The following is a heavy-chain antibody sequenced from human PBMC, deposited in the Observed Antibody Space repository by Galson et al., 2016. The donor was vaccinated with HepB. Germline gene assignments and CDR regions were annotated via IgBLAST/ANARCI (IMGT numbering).Heavy chain of an antibody. D-gene: IGHD3-16*01. J-gene: IGHJ5*01. Sequence: LSLTCTVSGASISSRNYYWGWIRQPPGKGLEWIGSIYYSGSPYYNPSLKGRVTISVDTSQNRFSLKLNSVTAADTAVFYCARPGIWGDDWFDPWGQGTLVTVSS. CDR2: IYYSGSP. CDR3: ARPGIWGDDWFDP. V-gene: IGHV4-39*01. CDR1: GASISSRNYY.